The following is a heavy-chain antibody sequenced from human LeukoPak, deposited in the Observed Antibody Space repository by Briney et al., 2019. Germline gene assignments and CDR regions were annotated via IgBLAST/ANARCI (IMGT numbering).Heavy chain of an antibody. CDR3: ARRGTVTTHRTYYFDY. CDR1: GYSFTTYW. D-gene: IGHD4-17*01. Sequence: GESLKISCKGSGYSFTTYWIGWVRQMPGKGLEWMGIIYPGDSDIRYSPSFQGQVTISADMSISTAYLQWSSLKASDTAMYYCARRGTVTTHRTYYFDYWGQGTLVTVSS. CDR2: IYPGDSDI. J-gene: IGHJ4*02. V-gene: IGHV5-51*01.